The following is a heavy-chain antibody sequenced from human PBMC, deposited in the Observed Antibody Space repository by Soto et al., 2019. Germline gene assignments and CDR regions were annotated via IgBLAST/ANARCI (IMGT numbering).Heavy chain of an antibody. CDR1: GFTFNNYG. V-gene: IGHV3-30*03. CDR2: ISYDGSNK. CDR3: APSGGFWSGYYRSY. Sequence: GGSLRLSCTASGFTFNNYGMHWVRQAPGKGLEWVAVISYDGSNKYYADSVKGRFTISRDNSKNTLYLQMNSLRAEDTAVYYCAPSGGFWSGYYRSYWGQGTLVTVSS. J-gene: IGHJ4*02. D-gene: IGHD3-3*01.